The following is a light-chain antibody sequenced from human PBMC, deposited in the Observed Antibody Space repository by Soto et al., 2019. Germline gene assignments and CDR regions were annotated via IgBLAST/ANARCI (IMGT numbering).Light chain of an antibody. CDR2: EGS. CDR3: CSYAGSSTFYV. V-gene: IGLV2-23*01. J-gene: IGLJ1*01. Sequence: QSVLTQPASVSGSLGQSITISCTGTSSDVGSYNLVSWYQQHPGKAPKLMIYEGSKRPSGVSNRFSGSKSGNTASLTISGLQAEDEADYYCCSYAGSSTFYVFGTGTKVNVL. CDR1: SSDVGSYNL.